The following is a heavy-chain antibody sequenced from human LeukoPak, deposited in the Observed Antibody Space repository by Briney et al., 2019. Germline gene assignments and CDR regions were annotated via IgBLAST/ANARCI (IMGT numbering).Heavy chain of an antibody. CDR2: INAGNGNT. V-gene: IGHV1-3*01. CDR1: GYTFTSYA. CDR3: ARAADRWTHYDFWSGPNPFDP. Sequence: ASVKVSCKASGYTFTSYAMHWVRQAPGQRLEWMGWINAGNGNTKYSQKFQGRVTITRDTSASTAYMELSSLRSEDTAVYYCARAADRWTHYDFWSGPNPFDPWGQGTLVTVSS. D-gene: IGHD3-3*01. J-gene: IGHJ5*02.